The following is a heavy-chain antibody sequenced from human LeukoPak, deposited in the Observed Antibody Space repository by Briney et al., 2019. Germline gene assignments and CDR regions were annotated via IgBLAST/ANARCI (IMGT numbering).Heavy chain of an antibody. CDR3: ARSSTDIWFGELSYGMDV. J-gene: IGHJ6*02. Sequence: PGRSLRLSCAASGFTFSSYGMHWVRQAPGKGLEWVAVIWYDGSNKYYADSVKGRFTISRDNSKNTLYLQMNSLRAEDTAVYYCARSSTDIWFGELSYGMDVWGQGTTVTVSS. CDR2: IWYDGSNK. CDR1: GFTFSSYG. V-gene: IGHV3-33*01. D-gene: IGHD3-10*01.